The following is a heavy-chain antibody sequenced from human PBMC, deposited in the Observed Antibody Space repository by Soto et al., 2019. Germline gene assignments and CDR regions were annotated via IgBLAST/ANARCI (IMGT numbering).Heavy chain of an antibody. J-gene: IGHJ4*02. CDR1: DGSISSYDW. D-gene: IGHD3-3*01. V-gene: IGHV4-4*02. CDR2: MYHSGGA. Sequence: PSETLSLTCVVSDGSISSYDWWTWVRQPPGKGLEWIGKMYHSGGADYSPSLKSRVTISADSSKNHFSLRLTGVTAADTAVYYCATGNVDSMLEYWGQGNQVTV. CDR3: ATGNVDSMLEY.